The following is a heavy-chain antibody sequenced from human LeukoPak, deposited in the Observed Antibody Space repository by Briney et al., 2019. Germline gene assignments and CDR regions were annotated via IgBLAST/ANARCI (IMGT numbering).Heavy chain of an antibody. Sequence: SVKVSCKASGYTFTTYGISWVRQAPGQGLEWMGRIIPILGIANYAQKFQGRVTITADKSTSTAYMELSSLRSEDTAVYYCARGDILTGYSRYYFDYWGQGTLVTVSS. CDR2: IIPILGIA. V-gene: IGHV1-69*04. CDR1: GYTFTTYG. J-gene: IGHJ4*02. CDR3: ARGDILTGYSRYYFDY. D-gene: IGHD3-9*01.